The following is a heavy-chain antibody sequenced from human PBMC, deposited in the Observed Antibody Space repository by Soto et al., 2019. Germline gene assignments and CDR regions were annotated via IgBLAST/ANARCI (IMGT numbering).Heavy chain of an antibody. Sequence: EVQLVETGGGLIQPGGSLRLSCAASGITVSTNYMSWVRQAPGKGLEWVSVIYSDGKTFYADSVKGRFTISRDNSQNTVAVKRHGLRADDTAVDYWARDGGGGYYDSSGYMGVWGQGTLVTVSS. V-gene: IGHV3-53*02. D-gene: IGHD3-22*01. J-gene: IGHJ4*02. CDR2: IYSDGKT. CDR1: GITVSTNY. CDR3: ARDGGGGYYDSSGYMGV.